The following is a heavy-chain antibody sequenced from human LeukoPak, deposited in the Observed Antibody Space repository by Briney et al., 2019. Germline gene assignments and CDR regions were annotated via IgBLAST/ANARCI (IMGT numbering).Heavy chain of an antibody. CDR2: LYYSGST. J-gene: IGHJ6*03. CDR1: GGSISSYY. CDR3: ARRRAGYYYMDV. V-gene: IGHV4-39*01. Sequence: SETLSLTCSVSGGSISSYYWGWIRQPPGKGLEWIGSLYYSGSTYYNPSLKSRVTISVDTSKNQFSLKLSSVTATDTAVYYCARRRAGYYYMDVWGKGTTVTISS.